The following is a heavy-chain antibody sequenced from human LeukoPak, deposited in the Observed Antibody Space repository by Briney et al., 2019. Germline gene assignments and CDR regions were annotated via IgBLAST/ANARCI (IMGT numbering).Heavy chain of an antibody. Sequence: GGSLRLSCAASGFPFKSYAMTWVRQAPGKGLEWVSVISGSGDKTYYAEAVKVRFTISRDNSRNTVYLQMNSLRADDSAVYYCAKARTTGFFYYYGLDVWGEGTTVSVFS. CDR1: GFPFKSYA. CDR3: AKARTTGFFYYYGLDV. J-gene: IGHJ6*04. D-gene: IGHD4-11*01. CDR2: ISGSGDKT. V-gene: IGHV3-23*01.